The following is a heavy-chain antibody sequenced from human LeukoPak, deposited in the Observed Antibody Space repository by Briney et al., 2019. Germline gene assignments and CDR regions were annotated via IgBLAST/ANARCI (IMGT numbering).Heavy chain of an antibody. V-gene: IGHV1-69*13. CDR3: ATNYLGAFDI. CDR1: GGTFSSYA. CDR2: IIPIFGTA. J-gene: IGHJ3*02. Sequence: ASVKVSCKASGGTFSSYAISWVRQAPGQGLEWMGGIIPIFGTANYAQKFQGRVTITADESTSTAYMELSSLRSEDTAVYYCATNYLGAFDIWGQGTMVTVSS. D-gene: IGHD1-7*01.